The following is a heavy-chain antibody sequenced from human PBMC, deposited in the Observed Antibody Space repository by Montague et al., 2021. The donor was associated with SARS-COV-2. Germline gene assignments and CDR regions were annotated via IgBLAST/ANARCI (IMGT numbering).Heavy chain of an antibody. CDR2: NYYRSKWYN. J-gene: IGHJ4*02. CDR1: GDSVSSNSAA. CDR3: ARGGSWLYYFDY. V-gene: IGHV6-1*01. D-gene: IGHD6-13*01. Sequence: CAISGDSVSSNSAAWNWIRRSPSSASEWLGRNYYRSKWYNDYAVSVKSRITINPDASKNQFSLQLNSVTPEDTAVYYCARGGSWLYYFDYWGQGTLVTVSS.